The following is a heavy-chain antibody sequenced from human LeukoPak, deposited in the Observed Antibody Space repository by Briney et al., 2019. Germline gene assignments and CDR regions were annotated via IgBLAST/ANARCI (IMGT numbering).Heavy chain of an antibody. D-gene: IGHD3-22*01. CDR1: GFTFSSYA. CDR3: AKDQAIVVVSFDY. V-gene: IGHV3-23*01. J-gene: IGHJ4*02. Sequence: PGGSLRLSCAASGFTFSSYAMSWVRQAPGKGLEWVSAISGSGGSTYYADSVKGRFTISRGNSKNTLYLQMNSLRAEDMAVYYCAKDQAIVVVSFDYWGQGTLVTVSS. CDR2: ISGSGGST.